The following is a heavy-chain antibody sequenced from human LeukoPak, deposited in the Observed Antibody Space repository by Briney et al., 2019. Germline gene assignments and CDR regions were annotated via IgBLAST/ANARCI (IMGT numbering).Heavy chain of an antibody. V-gene: IGHV3-9*02. CDR2: ISWNSGSI. Sequence: GGSLRLSCAASGFTSDDYAMHWVRQAPGKGLEWVSGISWNSGSIGYADSVKGRFTISRDNAKTSLYLQMNSLRAEDTAVYYCARDLGPHSSSPNSGAFDIWGQGTMVTVSS. D-gene: IGHD6-6*01. CDR3: ARDLGPHSSSPNSGAFDI. J-gene: IGHJ3*02. CDR1: GFTSDDYA.